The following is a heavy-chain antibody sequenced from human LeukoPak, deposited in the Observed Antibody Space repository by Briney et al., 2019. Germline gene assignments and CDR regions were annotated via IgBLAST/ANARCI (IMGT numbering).Heavy chain of an antibody. D-gene: IGHD4-23*01. CDR2: IYYSGST. CDR1: GGSISSGGYY. CDR3: ARLYDYGGNFSFDY. Sequence: SETLSLTRTVSGGSISSGGYYWSWIRQHPGKGLEWIGYIYYSGSTYYNPSLKSRVTISVDTSKNQFSLKLSSVTAADTAVYYCARLYDYGGNFSFDYWGQGTLVTVSS. V-gene: IGHV4-31*03. J-gene: IGHJ4*02.